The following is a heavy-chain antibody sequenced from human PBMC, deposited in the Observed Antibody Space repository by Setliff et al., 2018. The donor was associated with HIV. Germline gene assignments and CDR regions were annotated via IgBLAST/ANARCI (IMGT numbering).Heavy chain of an antibody. CDR2: IIPILATS. D-gene: IGHD3-10*01. CDR1: GDTFRSYA. Sequence: SVKVSCKASGDTFRSYAISWVRQAPGQGLEWMGRIIPILATSNYTQKFRGRVTITADKSTRTAYMELSSLRSEDTAVYYCARDGWDYYGSGTYPPLYYFDSWGQGTLVTAPQ. J-gene: IGHJ4*01. CDR3: ARDGWDYYGSGTYPPLYYFDS. V-gene: IGHV1-69*06.